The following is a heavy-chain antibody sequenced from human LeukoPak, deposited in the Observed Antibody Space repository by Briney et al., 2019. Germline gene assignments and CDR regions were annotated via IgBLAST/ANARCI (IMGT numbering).Heavy chain of an antibody. D-gene: IGHD3-10*01. CDR3: ARDFAREFTIDY. J-gene: IGHJ4*02. V-gene: IGHV3-48*01. CDR1: GFTFSNYN. CDR2: ISSSSNII. Sequence: GGSLRLSCAASGFTFSNYNMNWVRQPPGKGLQWVSYISSSSNIIYYADSVKGRFTTSRDNAKNSLFLQMNSLRAEDAAVYYCARDFAREFTIDYWGQGTLVTVSS.